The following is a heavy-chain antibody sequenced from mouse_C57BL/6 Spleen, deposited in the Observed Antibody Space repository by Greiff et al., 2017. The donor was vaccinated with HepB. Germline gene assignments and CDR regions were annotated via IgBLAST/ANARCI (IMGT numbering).Heavy chain of an antibody. CDR1: GYTFTDYN. CDR3: ARLGPLGFAY. J-gene: IGHJ3*01. CDR2: INPNNGGT. Sequence: VQLKQSGPELVKPGASVKIPCKASGYTFTDYNMDWVKQSHGKSLEWIGDINPNNGGTIYNQKFKGKATLTVDKSSSTAYMELRSLTSEDTAVYYCARLGPLGFAYWGQGTLVTVSA. V-gene: IGHV1-18*01.